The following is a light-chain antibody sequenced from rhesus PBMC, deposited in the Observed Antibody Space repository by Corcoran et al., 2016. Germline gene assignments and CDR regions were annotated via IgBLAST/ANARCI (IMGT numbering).Light chain of an antibody. CDR1: QSISSW. V-gene: IGKV1-22*01. CDR2: KAS. CDR3: QHYYSTPWT. Sequence: DIQMTQSPSSLSASVGDTVTITCRASQSISSWLDWYQQKPGKTPKLLIYKASSLQSGIPSRFRGSGSGTDVTLTISSLQSGDFATYYCQHYYSTPWTFGQGTKVEIK. J-gene: IGKJ1*01.